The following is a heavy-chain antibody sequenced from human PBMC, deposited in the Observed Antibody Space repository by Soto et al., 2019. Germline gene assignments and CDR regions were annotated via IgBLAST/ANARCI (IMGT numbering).Heavy chain of an antibody. CDR3: ARGNSGLRAFDV. V-gene: IGHV4-30-4*01. J-gene: IGHJ3*01. D-gene: IGHD6-19*01. Sequence: LSLTCTVSGGSISSGDYYWSLIRQHPGKGLEWIGYIYYSGSAYYNPSLKSRVTISVDTSKNQLSLQLISVTPEDTAVYYCARGNSGLRAFDVWGQGTMVTVSS. CDR1: GGSISSGDYY. CDR2: IYYSGSA.